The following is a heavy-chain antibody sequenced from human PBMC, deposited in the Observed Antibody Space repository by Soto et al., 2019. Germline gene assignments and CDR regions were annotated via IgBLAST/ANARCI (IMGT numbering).Heavy chain of an antibody. V-gene: IGHV4-34*01. CDR1: GGSFSGYY. CDR2: INHSGST. J-gene: IGHJ5*02. D-gene: IGHD4-4*01. CDR3: ARGVYSNYVTTGNWFDP. Sequence: SETLSLTCAVYGGSFSGYYWSWIRQPPGKGLEWIGEINHSGSTNYNPSLKSRVTISVDTSKNQFSLKLSSVTAADTAVYYYARGVYSNYVTTGNWFDPWGQGTLVTVS.